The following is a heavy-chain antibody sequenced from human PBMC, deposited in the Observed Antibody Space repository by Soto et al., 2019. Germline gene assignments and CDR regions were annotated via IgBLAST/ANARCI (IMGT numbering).Heavy chain of an antibody. J-gene: IGHJ4*02. V-gene: IGHV3-72*01. CDR2: TRNKANSYTT. CDR1: GFTFSDHY. D-gene: IGHD3-16*01. Sequence: AGGSLRLSCAASGFTFSDHYMDWVRQAPGKGLEWVGRTRNKANSYTTEYAASVKGRFTISRDDSKNSLYLQMNSLKTEDTAVYYCGRVTGGWGSYYFDYWGQGTLVTVSS. CDR3: GRVTGGWGSYYFDY.